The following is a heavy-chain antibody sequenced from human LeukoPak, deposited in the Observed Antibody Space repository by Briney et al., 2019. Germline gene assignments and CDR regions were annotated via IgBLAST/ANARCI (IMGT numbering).Heavy chain of an antibody. CDR2: ISSYNGNT. Sequence: GASVKVSCKASGYTFTSYGISWVRQAPGQGLEWMGWISSYNGNTNYAQKLQGRVTMSTDTSTGTAYMELRSLRSDDTAVYYCARGLLYYYDSSESYWGQGTLVTVSS. CDR3: ARGLLYYYDSSESY. V-gene: IGHV1-18*01. J-gene: IGHJ4*02. D-gene: IGHD3-22*01. CDR1: GYTFTSYG.